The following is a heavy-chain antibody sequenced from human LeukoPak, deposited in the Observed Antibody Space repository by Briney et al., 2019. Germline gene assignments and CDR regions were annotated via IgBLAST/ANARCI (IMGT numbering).Heavy chain of an antibody. J-gene: IGHJ3*02. Sequence: GGSLRLSCAASGFTFSSYSMTWVRQAPGKGLEWVSSISSSSSYIYYADSVKGRFTISRDNAKNSLYLQMNSLRAEDTAVYYCARGGRITIFGVVSLRAFDIWGQGTMVTVSS. CDR2: ISSSSSYI. V-gene: IGHV3-21*01. D-gene: IGHD3-3*01. CDR1: GFTFSSYS. CDR3: ARGGRITIFGVVSLRAFDI.